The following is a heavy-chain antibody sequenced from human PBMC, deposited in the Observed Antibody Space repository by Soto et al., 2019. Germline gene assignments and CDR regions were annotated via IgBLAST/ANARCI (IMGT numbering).Heavy chain of an antibody. V-gene: IGHV3-23*01. CDR1: GFSFSTYG. CDR2: VSGGSGVT. CDR3: ARDWLRRDDILTPSWNFNL. D-gene: IGHD3-9*01. Sequence: EMQLLESGGGLVQPGGSLRLSCAVSGFSFSTYGVTWVRQAPGKGLEWVCGVSGGSGVTHYADSVKGRFTITGDDSKNTVYLQMHSLRVEDTAVYYCARDWLRRDDILTPSWNFNLWGQGTLVTAS. J-gene: IGHJ2*01.